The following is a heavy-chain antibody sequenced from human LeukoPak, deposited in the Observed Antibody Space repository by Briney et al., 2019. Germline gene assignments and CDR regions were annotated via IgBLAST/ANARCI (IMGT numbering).Heavy chain of an antibody. Sequence: PSETLSLTCTVSGGSISSGGYYWSWIRQHPGNGLEWIGYIYYSGSTYYNPSLKSRVTISVDTSKNQFSLKLSSVTAADTAVYYCARGAYYDSSGYYVWYFDLWGRGTLVTVSS. CDR3: ARGAYYDSSGYYVWYFDL. V-gene: IGHV4-31*03. CDR1: GGSISSGGYY. J-gene: IGHJ2*01. D-gene: IGHD3-22*01. CDR2: IYYSGST.